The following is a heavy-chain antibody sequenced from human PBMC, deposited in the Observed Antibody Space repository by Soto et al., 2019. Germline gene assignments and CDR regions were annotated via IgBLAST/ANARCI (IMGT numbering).Heavy chain of an antibody. CDR1: GGSFSGYY. D-gene: IGHD3-10*01. J-gene: IGHJ4*02. Sequence: PSETLSLTCAVYGGSFSGYYWSWIRQPPGKGLEWIGEINHSGSTNYNPSLKSRVTISVDTSKNQFSLKLSSVTAADTAVYYCERGGILLWFGELFDYWGQGTLVTVYS. CDR2: INHSGST. CDR3: ERGGILLWFGELFDY. V-gene: IGHV4-34*01.